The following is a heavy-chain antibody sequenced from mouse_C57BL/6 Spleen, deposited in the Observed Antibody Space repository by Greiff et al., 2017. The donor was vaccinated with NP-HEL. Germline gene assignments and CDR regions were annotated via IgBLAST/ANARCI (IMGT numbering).Heavy chain of an antibody. CDR1: GFTFSDYG. V-gene: IGHV5-17*01. CDR3: ARYGSSFYWYFDV. J-gene: IGHJ1*03. CDR2: ISSGSSTF. Sequence: EVMLVESGGGLVKPGGSLKLPCAASGFTFSDYGMHRVGPAQEKGLEWVAYISSGSSTFYSADTVKGRFTISRDNAKNTLFLQMTSLRSGDRAMYYCARYGSSFYWYFDVWGTGTTVTVAS. D-gene: IGHD1-1*01.